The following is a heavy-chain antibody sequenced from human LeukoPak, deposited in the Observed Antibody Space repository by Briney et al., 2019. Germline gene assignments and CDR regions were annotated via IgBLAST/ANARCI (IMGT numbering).Heavy chain of an antibody. CDR3: AKTPPVSPYYFDY. J-gene: IGHJ4*02. V-gene: IGHV1-2*02. CDR2: INPNSGGT. CDR1: GSTFTGYY. Sequence: ASVKVSCKASGSTFTGYYIHWVRQAPGQGLEWMGWINPNSGGTNYAQRFQGRVTMTRDTSINTVYMELSRLRSDDTAVYYCAKTPPVSPYYFDYWGQGTLVTLSS. D-gene: IGHD3-16*01.